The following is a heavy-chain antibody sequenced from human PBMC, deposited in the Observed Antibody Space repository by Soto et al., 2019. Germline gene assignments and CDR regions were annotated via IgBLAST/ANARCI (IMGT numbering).Heavy chain of an antibody. CDR3: ARRTVNIRTFYSGLKTHCFDY. Sequence: TLSLTCAVAGGSISSSSYYWGWIRQPPGKGLEWIGSIYYSGSTYYTPSLQSRVAISVDTSKNQFSLKLNSVTAADTAVYYCARRTVNIRTFYSGLKTHCFDYWGQGTLVTVSS. V-gene: IGHV4-39*01. CDR1: GGSISSSSYY. J-gene: IGHJ4*02. CDR2: IYYSGST. D-gene: IGHD6-19*01.